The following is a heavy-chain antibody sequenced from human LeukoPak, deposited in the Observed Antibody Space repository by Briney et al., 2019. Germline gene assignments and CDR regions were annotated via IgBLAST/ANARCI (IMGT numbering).Heavy chain of an antibody. CDR2: INHSGST. J-gene: IGHJ4*02. CDR3: ASGGDYDNSGYYYPFDY. V-gene: IGHV4-34*01. Sequence: SGTLSLTCAVYGGSLSGYYWSWIRQPPGKGLEWIREINHSGSTNYNPSLKSRVTISVDTSKNQFSLKLSSVTAADTAVYYCASGGDYDNSGYYYPFDYWGQGTLVTVSS. D-gene: IGHD3-22*01. CDR1: GGSLSGYY.